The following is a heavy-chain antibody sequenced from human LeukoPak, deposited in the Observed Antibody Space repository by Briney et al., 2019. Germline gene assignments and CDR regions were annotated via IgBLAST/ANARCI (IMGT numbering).Heavy chain of an antibody. CDR1: GGTFSSYA. J-gene: IGHJ6*02. CDR3: ARDVHWNYLGPNYDILTGYPHYYYGMDV. V-gene: IGHV1-69*13. Sequence: ASVNVSCKASGGTFSSYAISWVRQAPGQGLEWMGGIIPIFGTANYAQKFQGRVTITADESTSTAYMELSSLRSEDTAVYYCARDVHWNYLGPNYDILTGYPHYYYGMDVWGQGTTVAVSS. CDR2: IIPIFGTA. D-gene: IGHD3-9*01.